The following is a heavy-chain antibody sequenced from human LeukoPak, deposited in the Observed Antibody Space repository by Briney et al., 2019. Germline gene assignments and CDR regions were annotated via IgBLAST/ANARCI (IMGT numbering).Heavy chain of an antibody. CDR2: IIPIFGTA. CDR1: GGTFSSYA. D-gene: IGHD3-22*01. J-gene: IGHJ4*02. V-gene: IGHV1-69*13. Sequence: ASVKVSCKASGGTFSSYAISWVRQAPGQGLEWMGGIIPIFGTANYAQKFQGRVTITADESTSTAYMELSSLRSEDTAVYHCATIPNYYDSSGYYRDYWGQGTLVTVSS. CDR3: ATIPNYYDSSGYYRDY.